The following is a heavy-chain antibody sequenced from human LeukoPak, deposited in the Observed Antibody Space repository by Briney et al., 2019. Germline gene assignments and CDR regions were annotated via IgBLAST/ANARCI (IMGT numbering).Heavy chain of an antibody. CDR3: AKTGIAVAGPPVWWYYYGMDV. V-gene: IGHV3-23*01. D-gene: IGHD6-19*01. J-gene: IGHJ6*02. CDR1: GFTFSSYA. CDR2: ISGSGGGT. Sequence: GGSLRLSCAASGFTFSSYAMSWVRQAPEKGLEWVSTISGSGGGTYYADSVKGRFTISRGNSKNTVYLQMNSLRAEDTAVYYCAKTGIAVAGPPVWWYYYGMDVWGQGTTVTVSS.